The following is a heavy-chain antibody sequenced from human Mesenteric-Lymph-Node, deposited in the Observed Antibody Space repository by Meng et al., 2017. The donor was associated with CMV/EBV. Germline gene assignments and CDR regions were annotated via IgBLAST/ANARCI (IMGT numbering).Heavy chain of an antibody. V-gene: IGHV3-7*01. CDR2: INQDGSDK. CDR3: ARPYTFGEVFGI. Sequence: CTASGFTFNSYWMSWVRQAPGGGLEWVADINQDGSDKKYVDSVKGRFTISRDNAKNSLYLQMNSLRVEDTAVYYCARPYTFGEVFGIWGQGTMVTVSS. J-gene: IGHJ3*02. D-gene: IGHD3-16*01. CDR1: GFTFNSYW.